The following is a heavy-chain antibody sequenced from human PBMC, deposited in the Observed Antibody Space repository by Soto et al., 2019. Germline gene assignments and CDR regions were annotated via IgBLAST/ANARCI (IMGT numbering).Heavy chain of an antibody. Sequence: ASVKVSCKASGGTFSSYAISWVRQAPGQGLEWMGGIIPIFGTANYAQKFQGRVTITADKSTSTAYMELSSLRSEDTAVYYCARDRGDIVVVPAALVTGMDVWGQGTTVTVSS. J-gene: IGHJ6*02. V-gene: IGHV1-69*06. CDR2: IIPIFGTA. CDR3: ARDRGDIVVVPAALVTGMDV. CDR1: GGTFSSYA. D-gene: IGHD2-2*01.